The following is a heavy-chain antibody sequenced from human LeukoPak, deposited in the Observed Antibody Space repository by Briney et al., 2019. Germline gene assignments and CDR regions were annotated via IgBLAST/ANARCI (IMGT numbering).Heavy chain of an antibody. V-gene: IGHV1-2*02. J-gene: IGHJ6*02. CDR2: INPNSGGT. D-gene: IGHD6-19*01. CDR1: GSTFTGYY. Sequence: ASAKVSCKASGSTFTGYYMHWVGQAPGQGLEWMEWINPNSGGTNDAQKFQGRVTMTRDTSISTAYMELSRLRSDDTAVYYCARGTYRSGWFYYGMDVWGQGTTVTVSS. CDR3: ARGTYRSGWFYYGMDV.